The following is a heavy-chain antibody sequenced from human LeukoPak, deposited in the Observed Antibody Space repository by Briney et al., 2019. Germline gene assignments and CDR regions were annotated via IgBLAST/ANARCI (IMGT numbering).Heavy chain of an antibody. D-gene: IGHD3-22*01. Sequence: SVKVSCKASGVTFGSYDFTFTSYAISWVRQAPGQGLEWMGGIIPIYGRANYPQKFQGRVTITADESMRTVTMQLSSLRSEDTAVYYCAGFFYDNSNDAFDIWGHGTVVTVS. CDR1: GVTFGSYDFTFTSYA. V-gene: IGHV1-69*13. CDR3: AGFFYDNSNDAFDI. CDR2: IIPIYGRA. J-gene: IGHJ3*02.